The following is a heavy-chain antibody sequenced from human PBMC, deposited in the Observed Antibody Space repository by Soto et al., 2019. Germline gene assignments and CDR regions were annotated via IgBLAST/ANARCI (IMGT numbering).Heavy chain of an antibody. CDR3: ARVPEPHYDFWSSYYPYYYYGMDV. V-gene: IGHV1-8*01. D-gene: IGHD3-3*01. J-gene: IGHJ6*02. CDR2: MNPNSGNT. CDR1: GYTFTSYD. Sequence: ASVKVSCKASGYTFTSYDINWVRQATGQGLEWMGWMNPNSGNTGYAQKFQGRVTMTRNTSISTAYMELSSLRSEDTAVYYCARVPEPHYDFWSSYYPYYYYGMDVWGQGTTVTVSS.